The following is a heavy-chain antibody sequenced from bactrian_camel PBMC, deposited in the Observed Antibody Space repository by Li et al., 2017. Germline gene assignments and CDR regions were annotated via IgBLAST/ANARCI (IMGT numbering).Heavy chain of an antibody. V-gene: IGHV3S40*01. CDR3: AARPYGARCRSDAAEFAY. J-gene: IGHJ6*01. CDR2: MHTRDDKT. CDR1: GFTHSRTC. D-gene: IGHD6*01. Sequence: VQLVESGGGSVQTGGSLTLSCAASGFTHSRTCMGWFRQAPGKVREALAIMHTRDDKTVYADSVQGRFTISQDNAKNTVYLQMNSLKPEDTAMYYCAARPYGARCRSDAAEFAYWGQGTQVTVS.